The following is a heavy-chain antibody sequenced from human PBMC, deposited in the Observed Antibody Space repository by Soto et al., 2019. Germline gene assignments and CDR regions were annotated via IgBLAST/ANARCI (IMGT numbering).Heavy chain of an antibody. Sequence: LRLSCSASGFTFSSYDMHWVRQGPGKGLEWVSAIGTAGDTNYAGSVKGRFTISRENAKNSLYLQMNSLRAGDTAIYFCARAIGPTLFDYWGQGTLGTVSS. J-gene: IGHJ4*02. V-gene: IGHV3-13*04. D-gene: IGHD3-22*01. CDR1: GFTFSSYD. CDR3: ARAIGPTLFDY. CDR2: IGTAGDT.